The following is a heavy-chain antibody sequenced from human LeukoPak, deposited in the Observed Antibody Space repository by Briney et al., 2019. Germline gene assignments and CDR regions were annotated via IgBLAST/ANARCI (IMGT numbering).Heavy chain of an antibody. CDR3: SKDTPIGKYCTNGVCSPFDY. Sequence: GGSLRLSCAGSGFTFSSYAMSWVRQAPGQGLEWVSVISDSGDYTSYADSVRGRFTISRDNSRNTLYLQMISLRPEDTAVYYCSKDTPIGKYCTNGVCSPFDYWGQGTLVTVSS. V-gene: IGHV3-23*01. CDR2: ISDSGDYT. D-gene: IGHD2-8*01. CDR1: GFTFSSYA. J-gene: IGHJ4*02.